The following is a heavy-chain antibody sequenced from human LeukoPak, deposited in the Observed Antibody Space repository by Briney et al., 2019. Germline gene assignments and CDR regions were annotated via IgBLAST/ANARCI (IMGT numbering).Heavy chain of an antibody. Sequence: GGSLRLSCVVSGFIFNNYDMSWVRQAPGKGLDWVSGISGSSGSTYYADSVKGRFTISRDNSKNTLYLQMNSLRVEDTAIYYCAKVTVTMAATGDYWGQGTLVTVSS. V-gene: IGHV3-23*01. D-gene: IGHD2-15*01. CDR1: GFIFNNYD. J-gene: IGHJ4*02. CDR2: ISGSSGST. CDR3: AKVTVTMAATGDY.